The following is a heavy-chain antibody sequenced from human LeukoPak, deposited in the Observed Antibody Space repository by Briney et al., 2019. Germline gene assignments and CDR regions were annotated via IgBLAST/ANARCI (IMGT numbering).Heavy chain of an antibody. CDR1: GFTFSGYS. Sequence: GGSLRLSCTASGFTFSGYSMNWIRQAPGKGLEWVSSFGTRSTSIYHAGSVKGRFAISRENAKNSPYLQMNSLRAEDTALYYCAREVSEGFDFWGQGTLVTVSS. CDR2: FGTRSTSI. CDR3: AREVSEGFDF. D-gene: IGHD3-22*01. V-gene: IGHV3-21*01. J-gene: IGHJ4*02.